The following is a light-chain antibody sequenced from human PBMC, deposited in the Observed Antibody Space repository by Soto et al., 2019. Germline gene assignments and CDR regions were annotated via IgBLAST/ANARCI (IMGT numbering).Light chain of an antibody. J-gene: IGKJ1*01. CDR1: QSLSKTY. CDR3: QQYVSHPWT. V-gene: IGKV3-20*01. Sequence: EIVLTQSPGTLSLSPGERATLSCRASQSLSKTYLAWYQKKPGQAPRLLIDGASSRATGTPDRFSGSGSGTDFTLTISRLEPEDFAVYYCQQYVSHPWTLGQGTKVEIK. CDR2: GAS.